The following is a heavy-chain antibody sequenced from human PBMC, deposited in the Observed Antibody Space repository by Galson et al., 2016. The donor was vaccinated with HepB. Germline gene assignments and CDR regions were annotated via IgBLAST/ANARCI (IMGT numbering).Heavy chain of an antibody. Sequence: PALVKPTQTLTLTCIFSGFSLSTSGMCVSWIRQPPGKALEWLALIDWDDDKYYSTSLKTRLTISKDTSKNQVVLTMTNVDPVDTATYYCARTSAVPTDVYFQHWGQGTLVTVSS. D-gene: IGHD4-17*01. CDR2: IDWDDDK. CDR3: ARTSAVPTDVYFQH. CDR1: GFSLSTSGMC. J-gene: IGHJ1*01. V-gene: IGHV2-70*01.